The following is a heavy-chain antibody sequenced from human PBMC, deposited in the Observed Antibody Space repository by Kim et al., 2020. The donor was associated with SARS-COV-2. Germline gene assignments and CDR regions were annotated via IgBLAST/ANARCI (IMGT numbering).Heavy chain of an antibody. CDR3: ARQGSGSYYSLYYYYGMDV. J-gene: IGHJ6*02. D-gene: IGHD3-10*01. CDR1: GGTFSSYA. CDR2: IIPIFGTA. Sequence: SVKVSCKASGGTFSSYAISWVRQAPGQGLEWMGGIIPIFGTANYAQKFQGRVTITADESTSTAYMELSSLRSEDTAVYYCARQGSGSYYSLYYYYGMDVWGQGTTVTVSS. V-gene: IGHV1-69*13.